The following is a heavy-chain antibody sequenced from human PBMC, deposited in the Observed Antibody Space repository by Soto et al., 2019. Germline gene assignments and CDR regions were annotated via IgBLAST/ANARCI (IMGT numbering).Heavy chain of an antibody. CDR2: IYYSGST. Sequence: QVQLQESGPGLVKPSQTLCLTCTVSGGSISSGGYYWSWIRQHPGKGLEWIGYIYYSGSTYYNPSLKSRVTISVDTSKNQFSLKLSSVTAADTAVYYCARAEKGGTRSRAFDIWGQGTMVTVSS. CDR3: ARAEKGGTRSRAFDI. J-gene: IGHJ3*02. V-gene: IGHV4-31*03. CDR1: GGSISSGGYY. D-gene: IGHD2-15*01.